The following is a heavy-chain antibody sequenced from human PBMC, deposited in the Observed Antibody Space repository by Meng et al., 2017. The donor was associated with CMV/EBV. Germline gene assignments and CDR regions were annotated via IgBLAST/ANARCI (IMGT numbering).Heavy chain of an antibody. D-gene: IGHD4-23*01. CDR2: INHSGST. J-gene: IGHJ4*02. CDR3: ARGYQVWGGNSGYYFDY. Sequence: SETLSLTCAVYGGSFSGYYWSWIRQPPGKGLEWIGEINHSGSTNYNPSLKSRVTISVDTSKNRFSLKLSSVTAADTAVYYCARGYQVWGGNSGYYFDYWGQGTLVTVSS. V-gene: IGHV4-34*01. CDR1: GGSFSGYY.